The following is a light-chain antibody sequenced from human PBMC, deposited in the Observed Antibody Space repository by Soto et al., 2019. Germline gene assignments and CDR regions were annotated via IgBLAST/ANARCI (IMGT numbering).Light chain of an antibody. J-gene: IGKJ4*01. CDR2: GAS. CDR1: QSVSSN. Sequence: EIVMTQSPATLSVSPGERATLSCRASQSVSSNLAWYQQKPGQAPRLLICGASTRATGIPARFSGSGSGTEFILTIRSLQSEDFAVYYWQQYNNWPPLTFGGGTKVEIK. CDR3: QQYNNWPPLT. V-gene: IGKV3-15*01.